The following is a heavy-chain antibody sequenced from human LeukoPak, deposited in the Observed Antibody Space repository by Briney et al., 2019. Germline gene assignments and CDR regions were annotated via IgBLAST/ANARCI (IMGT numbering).Heavy chain of an antibody. CDR3: ARWDTVATTFGY. CDR2: IYYSGST. D-gene: IGHD5-12*01. V-gene: IGHV4-59*01. J-gene: IGHJ4*02. CDR1: GGSISSYY. Sequence: PSETLSLTCTVSGGSISSYYWSWIRQPPGKGLEWIGYIYYSGSTNYNPSLKSRVTISVDTSKNQFSLKLSSVTAADTAVYYCARWDTVATTFGYWGQGTLVTVSS.